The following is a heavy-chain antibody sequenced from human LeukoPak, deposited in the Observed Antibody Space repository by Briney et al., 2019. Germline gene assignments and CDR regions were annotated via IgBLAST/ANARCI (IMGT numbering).Heavy chain of an antibody. Sequence: SETLSLTCTVSGGSISHYYWSWIRQPPGKGPEWIGYIYYTGTTNYNPSLKSRVTISVDTSKNQFSLKLSSVTAADTAVYYCARGGLDWLSATLFDYWGQGTLVTVSS. D-gene: IGHD3-9*01. CDR1: GGSISHYY. V-gene: IGHV4-59*08. J-gene: IGHJ4*02. CDR3: ARGGLDWLSATLFDY. CDR2: IYYTGTT.